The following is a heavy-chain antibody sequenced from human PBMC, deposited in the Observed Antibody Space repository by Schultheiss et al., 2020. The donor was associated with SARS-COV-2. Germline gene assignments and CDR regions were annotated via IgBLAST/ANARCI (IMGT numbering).Heavy chain of an antibody. CDR2: ISGSGGST. CDR3: AREGPYGEGEVEYFQH. D-gene: IGHD4-17*01. J-gene: IGHJ1*01. V-gene: IGHV3-23*01. Sequence: GGSLRLSCAASGFTFSSYWMHWVRQAPGKGLEWVSAISGSGGSTYYADSVKGRFTISRDNSKNTLYLQMNSLRAGDTAVYYCAREGPYGEGEVEYFQHWGQGTLVTVSS. CDR1: GFTFSSYW.